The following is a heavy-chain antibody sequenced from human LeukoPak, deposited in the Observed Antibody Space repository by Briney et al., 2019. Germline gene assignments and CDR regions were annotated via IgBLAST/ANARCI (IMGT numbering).Heavy chain of an antibody. CDR1: GFTVSSNY. D-gene: IGHD3-22*01. V-gene: IGHV3-66*02. J-gene: IGHJ4*02. CDR2: IYRGGDT. CDR3: ARGPYDSRGYWQYYYDY. Sequence: PGGSLRLSCAASGFTVSSNYMTWVRQAPEKGLEWVSVIYRGGDTFYADPVKGRFTISRDNSKNTLYLQMNSLRAEDTAVYYCARGPYDSRGYWQYYYDYWGQGTLVTVSS.